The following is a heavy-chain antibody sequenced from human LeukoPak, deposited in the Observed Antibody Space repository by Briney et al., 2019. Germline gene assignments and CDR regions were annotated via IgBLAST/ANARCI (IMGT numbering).Heavy chain of an antibody. D-gene: IGHD3-9*01. J-gene: IGHJ3*02. CDR1: GFTFSSYS. Sequence: GSLRLSCAASGFTFSSYSMNWIRQPPGKGLEWVGEINQSGITDYNSSLKSRVTISLDTSNNQFSLKLSSVTAADTAVYYCVRRGKRLRYFDWVDAFDIWGQGTLVTVSS. CDR3: VRRGKRLRYFDWVDAFDI. V-gene: IGHV4-34*01. CDR2: INQSGIT.